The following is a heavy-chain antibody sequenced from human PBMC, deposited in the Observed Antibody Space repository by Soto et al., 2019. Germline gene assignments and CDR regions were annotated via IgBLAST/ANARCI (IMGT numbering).Heavy chain of an antibody. V-gene: IGHV3-21*01. Sequence: PGGSLRLSCAASGFTFSSYSMNWVRQAPGKGLEWVSSISSSSSYIYYADSVKGRFTISRDNAKNSLYLQMNSLRAEDTAVYYCAGVGLHDIVVVPAAMLVDYWGQGTLVTVSS. CDR1: GFTFSSYS. CDR2: ISSSSSYI. CDR3: AGVGLHDIVVVPAAMLVDY. D-gene: IGHD2-2*01. J-gene: IGHJ4*02.